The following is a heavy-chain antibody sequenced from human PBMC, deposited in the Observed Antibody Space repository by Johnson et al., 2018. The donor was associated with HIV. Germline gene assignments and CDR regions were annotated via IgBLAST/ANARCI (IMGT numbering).Heavy chain of an antibody. CDR1: GFIFSSYW. D-gene: IGHD3-10*01. J-gene: IGHJ3*02. CDR3: ARDLRFNRTVQGRVIISGVFDM. CDR2: INWNGGKT. V-gene: IGHV3-NL1*01. Sequence: QVQLVESGGGVVQPGRSLRLSCAASGFIFSSYWMHWVRQAPGKGLEWVSGINWNGGKTAYADSVKGRFTISRDNSKNTLNLQMNSLRTDDTAVYSCARDLRFNRTVQGRVIISGVFDMWGQGTVVHVSS.